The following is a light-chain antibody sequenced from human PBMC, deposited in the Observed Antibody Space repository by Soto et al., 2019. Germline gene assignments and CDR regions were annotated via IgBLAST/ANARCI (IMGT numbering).Light chain of an antibody. V-gene: IGKV3-20*01. J-gene: IGKJ5*01. CDR1: QSVSSCY. Sequence: QSPGTLSLSPGERAALSCRASQSVSSCYLAWYQQKPGQAPRLRIYGASGRATGIPDRFSSSGSGTDFTLTISRLEPEDFAVYSCKQYGSSPPLTSFGQGPRRAIK. CDR3: KQYGSSPPLTS. CDR2: GAS.